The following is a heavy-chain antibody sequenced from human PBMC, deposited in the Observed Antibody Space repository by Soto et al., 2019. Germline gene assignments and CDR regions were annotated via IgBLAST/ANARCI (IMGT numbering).Heavy chain of an antibody. V-gene: IGHV3-7*01. CDR2: KNQDGSEK. CDR1: GFTFSTYW. Sequence: GSLRLSCAASGFTFSTYWMDWVRQTPGKGLEWVANKNQDGSEKNYVDSVKGRFTIYRDNAKNSLYLQMSSLAAEDSALYYCSRSLNSWGQGTLVTVSS. J-gene: IGHJ4*02. CDR3: SRSLNS.